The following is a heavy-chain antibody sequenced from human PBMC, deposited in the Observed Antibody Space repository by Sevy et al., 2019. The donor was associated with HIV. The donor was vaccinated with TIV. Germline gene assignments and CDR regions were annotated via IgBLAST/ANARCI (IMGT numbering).Heavy chain of an antibody. CDR1: GFTFSSYW. Sequence: GGSLRLSCAASGFTFSSYWMSWVRQAPGKGLEWVANIKQDGSEKYYVDSVKGRFTISRDNAKNSLYLQMNSLRAEDTAVYYCARDTFLRLGELSLLYYWGQGTLVTVSS. D-gene: IGHD3-16*02. J-gene: IGHJ4*02. CDR3: ARDTFLRLGELSLLYY. V-gene: IGHV3-7*03. CDR2: IKQDGSEK.